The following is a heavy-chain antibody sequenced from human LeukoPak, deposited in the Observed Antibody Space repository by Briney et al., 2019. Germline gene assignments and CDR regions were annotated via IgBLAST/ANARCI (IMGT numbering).Heavy chain of an antibody. CDR2: LYAGGES. CDR1: GFAVKSSY. D-gene: IGHD3-10*01. CDR3: ARDSAGNQYSSGNFDL. J-gene: IGHJ4*02. V-gene: IGHV3-53*01. Sequence: PGGSLRLSCAASGFAVKSSYMNWVRQAPGKGLEWVSVLYAGGESYYADSVLGRFTISRDNSSNTVFLEMNSLTADDTAVYFCARDSAGNQYSSGNFDLWGQGTLVTVSS.